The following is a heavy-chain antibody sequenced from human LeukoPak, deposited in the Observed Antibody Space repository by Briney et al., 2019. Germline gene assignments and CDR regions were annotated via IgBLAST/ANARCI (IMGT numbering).Heavy chain of an antibody. J-gene: IGHJ4*02. CDR1: GFTLSSYW. V-gene: IGHV3-7*01. Sequence: GGSLRLSCAASGFTLSSYWMTWLRQAPGNGLEWVANINQGGSDKNYVDSVKGRFTISRDNAKKSLSLQMNSLRAEDTAVYYCNYYDSSGYDFDYWGQGTLVTVSS. CDR3: NYYDSSGYDFDY. CDR2: INQGGSDK. D-gene: IGHD3-22*01.